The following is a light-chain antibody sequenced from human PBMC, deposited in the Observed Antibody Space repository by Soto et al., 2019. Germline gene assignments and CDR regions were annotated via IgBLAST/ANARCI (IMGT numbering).Light chain of an antibody. V-gene: IGKV3-15*01. CDR3: QHYNNWPLT. J-gene: IGKJ4*01. CDR1: QSVNNN. Sequence: EIVMTQSPATLSVSPGARATLSCRASQSVNNNLAWYQQKPGQAPRLLIYGASASATGIPARFSGRGSGTEFSLTISCLPSEEFAIYYGQHYNNWPLTFGGGTKVEVK. CDR2: GAS.